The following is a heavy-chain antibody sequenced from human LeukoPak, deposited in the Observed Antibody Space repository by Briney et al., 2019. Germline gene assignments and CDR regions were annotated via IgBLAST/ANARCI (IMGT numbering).Heavy chain of an antibody. V-gene: IGHV3-23*01. Sequence: GGSLRLSCAASGFTFTTSDMSWVRQAPGKGLEWVSGISGSSDKTYYADSVKGRFTVFRDNSKNTLYLQMNNLRVGDTALYYCAKTASSSGEWGQGTLVTVSS. CDR2: ISGSSDKT. J-gene: IGHJ4*02. D-gene: IGHD6-6*01. CDR3: AKTASSSGE. CDR1: GFTFTTSD.